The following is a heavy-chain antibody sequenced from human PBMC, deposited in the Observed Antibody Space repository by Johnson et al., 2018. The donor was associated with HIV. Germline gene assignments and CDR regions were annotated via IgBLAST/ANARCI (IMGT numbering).Heavy chain of an antibody. CDR1: GFTFSSYG. CDR3: ARGKGAAAAEAFDI. D-gene: IGHD6-13*01. J-gene: IGHJ3*02. Sequence: QVLLVESGGGVVQPGGSLRLSCAASGFTFSSYGMHWVRQAPGKGLEWVSGFYSGGSTYYADSVKGRFTISRDNSKNTLYLQMNSLRAGDTAVYYCARGKGAAAAEAFDIWGQGTMVTVSS. CDR2: FYSGGST. V-gene: IGHV3-NL1*01.